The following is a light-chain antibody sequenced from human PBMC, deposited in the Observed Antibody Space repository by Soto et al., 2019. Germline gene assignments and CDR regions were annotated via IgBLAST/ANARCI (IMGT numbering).Light chain of an antibody. CDR2: AAS. J-gene: IGKJ1*01. V-gene: IGKV1-27*01. CDR1: QDIANF. CDR3: QQYNSPPRK. Sequence: DIQIPQSPSSLSSSVGYRVSITGLASQDIANFLAWYQHKAGKVPTLLIYAASTLQSGVPSRFSGSASGNDFTLTIRSMQTEDVDTYYCQQYNSPPRKVGQGTKVDIK.